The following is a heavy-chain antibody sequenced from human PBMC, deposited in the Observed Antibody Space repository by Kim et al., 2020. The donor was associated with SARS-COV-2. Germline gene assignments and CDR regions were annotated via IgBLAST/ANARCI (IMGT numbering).Heavy chain of an antibody. CDR2: IYSGGSST. CDR3: AKDRYSGSYPIGYFDY. D-gene: IGHD1-26*01. V-gene: IGHV3-23*03. J-gene: IGHJ4*02. CDR1: GFTFSSYA. Sequence: GGSLRLSCAASGFTFSSYAMSWVRQAPGKGLEWVSVIYSGGSSTYYADSVKGRFTISRDNSKNTLYLQMNSLRAEDTAVYYCAKDRYSGSYPIGYFDYWGQGTLVTVSS.